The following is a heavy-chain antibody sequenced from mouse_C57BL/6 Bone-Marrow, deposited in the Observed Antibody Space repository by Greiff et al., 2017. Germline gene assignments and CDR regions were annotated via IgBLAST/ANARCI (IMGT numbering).Heavy chain of an antibody. CDR3: ASLEDGYYREY. V-gene: IGHV1-81*01. Sequence: VQLQESGAELARPGASVKLSCKASGYTFTSYGISWVKQRTGQGLEWIGEIYPRSGNTYYNEKFKGKATLTADKSSSTAYMELRSLTSEDSAVYFCASLEDGYYREYWGQGTTLTVSS. J-gene: IGHJ2*01. CDR1: GYTFTSYG. D-gene: IGHD2-3*01. CDR2: IYPRSGNT.